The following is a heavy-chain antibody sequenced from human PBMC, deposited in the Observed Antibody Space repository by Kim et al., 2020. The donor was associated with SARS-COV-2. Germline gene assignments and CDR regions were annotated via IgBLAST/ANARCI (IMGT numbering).Heavy chain of an antibody. J-gene: IGHJ5*02. D-gene: IGHD6-6*01. Sequence: GGSLRLSCAASGFTFSSYSMNWVRQAPGKGLEWVSSISSSSSYIYYADSVKGRFTISRDNAKNSLYLQMNSLRAEDTAVYYCARDLFGTPWQLVRENWFDPWGQGTLVTVSS. V-gene: IGHV3-21*01. CDR3: ARDLFGTPWQLVRENWFDP. CDR2: ISSSSSYI. CDR1: GFTFSSYS.